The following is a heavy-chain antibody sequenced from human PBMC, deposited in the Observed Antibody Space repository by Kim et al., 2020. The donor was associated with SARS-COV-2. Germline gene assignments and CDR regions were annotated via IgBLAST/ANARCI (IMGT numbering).Heavy chain of an antibody. Sequence: YADSVKGRFTISRDNSKNTLYLQLNSLRAEDTAVYYCAIVASKLRFLNFEYWDQGTLVTVSP. CDR3: AIVASKLRFLNFEY. V-gene: IGHV3-23*01. D-gene: IGHD3-3*01. J-gene: IGHJ4*02.